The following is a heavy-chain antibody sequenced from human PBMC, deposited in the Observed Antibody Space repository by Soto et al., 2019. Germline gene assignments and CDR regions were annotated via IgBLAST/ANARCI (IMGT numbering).Heavy chain of an antibody. CDR3: ARAPAEIFGVVTIDY. D-gene: IGHD3-3*01. CDR1: GGSISSGGYY. J-gene: IGHJ4*02. V-gene: IGHV4-31*03. CDR2: IYYSGST. Sequence: TLSLTCTVSGGSISSGGYYWSWIRQHPGKGLEWIGYIYYSGSTYYNPSLKSRVTISVDTSKNQFSLKLSSVTAADTAVYYCARAPAEIFGVVTIDYWGQGTLVTVSS.